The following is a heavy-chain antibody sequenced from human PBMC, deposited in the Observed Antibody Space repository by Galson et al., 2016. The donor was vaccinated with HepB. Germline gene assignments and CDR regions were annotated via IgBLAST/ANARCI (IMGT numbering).Heavy chain of an antibody. D-gene: IGHD4-17*01. Sequence: SETLSLTCSVSGGSISSSAYWGWIRQPPGKGREWIANIHYSGSIDYKSSLKRRVTLSLDKFKNQFSLKLNSVTAADTAFYYCARPRDYGFDNWGQGTLVTVYS. CDR2: IHYSGSI. V-gene: IGHV4-39*01. CDR3: ARPRDYGFDN. J-gene: IGHJ4*02. CDR1: GGSISSSAY.